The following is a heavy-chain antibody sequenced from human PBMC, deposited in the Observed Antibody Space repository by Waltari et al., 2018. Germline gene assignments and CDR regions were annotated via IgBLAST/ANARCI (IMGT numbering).Heavy chain of an antibody. Sequence: QVQLQESGPGLVKPSETLSLTCTVSGGSISSYYWSWIRQPPGKGLEWIGYIYYSGSTNNIPTLKSRVTISVDTSKSQFSLRLSSVTAADTAVYYCARVTGGYYGSRYAFDIWGQGTMVTVSS. D-gene: IGHD3-10*01. CDR1: GGSISSYY. J-gene: IGHJ3*02. CDR3: ARVTGGYYGSRYAFDI. CDR2: IYYSGST. V-gene: IGHV4-59*01.